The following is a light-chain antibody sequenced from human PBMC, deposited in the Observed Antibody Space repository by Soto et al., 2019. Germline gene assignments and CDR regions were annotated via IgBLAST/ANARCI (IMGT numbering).Light chain of an antibody. CDR1: SSDVGSYNF. V-gene: IGLV2-23*02. CDR3: CADAGRSTYV. CDR2: EVS. Sequence: QSALTQPASVSGSPGQSITISCTRTSSDVGSYNFVSWYQQHPGEVPKVMIYEVSKRPSGVSDRFSGPKAGNTASLTSSGLQAEDEADYYCCADAGRSTYVFGTGTKLTVL. J-gene: IGLJ1*01.